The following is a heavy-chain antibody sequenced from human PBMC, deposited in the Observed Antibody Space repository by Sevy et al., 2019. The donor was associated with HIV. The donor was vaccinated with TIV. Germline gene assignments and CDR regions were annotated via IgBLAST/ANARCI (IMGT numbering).Heavy chain of an antibody. D-gene: IGHD2-15*01. J-gene: IGHJ4*02. V-gene: IGHV3-30-3*01. CDR3: ARDAAPAATDYFDY. CDR1: GFTFSSYA. CDR2: ISYDGSNK. Sequence: GGSLRLSCVASGFTFSSYAMHWVRQAPGKGLEWVAVISYDGSNKYYADSVKGRFTISRDNSKNTLYLQMNSLRAEDTAVYYCARDAAPAATDYFDYWGQGTLVTVSS.